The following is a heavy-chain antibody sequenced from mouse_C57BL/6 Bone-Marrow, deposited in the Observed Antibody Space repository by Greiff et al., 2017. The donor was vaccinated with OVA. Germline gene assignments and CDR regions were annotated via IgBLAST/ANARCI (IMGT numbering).Heavy chain of an antibody. V-gene: IGHV1-61*01. Sequence: QVQLQQPGAELVRPGSSVKLSCKASGYTFTSYWMDWVKQRPGQGLEWIGNIYPSDSETHYNQKFTDKAPLTVDKSSSTPYMQLSSLTSEDSAVYYCARFPNSTRYWGQGTTLTVSS. CDR1: GYTFTSYW. J-gene: IGHJ2*01. CDR2: IYPSDSET. CDR3: ARFPNSTRY.